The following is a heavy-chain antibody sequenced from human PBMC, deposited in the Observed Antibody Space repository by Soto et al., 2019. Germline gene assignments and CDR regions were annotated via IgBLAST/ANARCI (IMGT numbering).Heavy chain of an antibody. V-gene: IGHV4-30-4*01. CDR3: AREGSSSPEYFDF. J-gene: IGHJ4*02. CDR1: GGSISSDDYY. CDR2: IYYTGRT. D-gene: IGHD2-15*01. Sequence: SETLSLTCSVSGGSISSDDYYWTWIRQPPGEGLEWIGYIYYTGRTSSTPSLESRVTISIDTSKNQFSLKLSSVSAAETAVYYCAREGSSSPEYFDFWGPGTLVTVSS.